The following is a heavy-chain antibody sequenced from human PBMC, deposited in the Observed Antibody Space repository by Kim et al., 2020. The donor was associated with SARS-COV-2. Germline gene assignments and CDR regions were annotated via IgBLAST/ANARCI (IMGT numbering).Heavy chain of an antibody. V-gene: IGHV3-30*01. D-gene: IGHD2-2*01. J-gene: IGHJ4*02. Sequence: DSVKVRFTISRDNSKNTLYLQMNSVRAEDTAVYYCARESRDGDQGGCFDYWGQGTLVTVSS. CDR3: ARESRDGDQGGCFDY.